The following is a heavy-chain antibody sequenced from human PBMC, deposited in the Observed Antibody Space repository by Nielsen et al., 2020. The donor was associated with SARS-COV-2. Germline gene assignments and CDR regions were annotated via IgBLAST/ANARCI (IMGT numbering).Heavy chain of an antibody. V-gene: IGHV1-69*13. CDR1: GGTFSSYA. CDR2: IIPIFGTA. Sequence: SVKVSCKASGGTFSSYAISWVRQAPGQGLEWMGGIIPIFGTANYAQKFQGRVTITADESTSTAYMELSSLRSEDTAVYYCARGLLWSPQFDPWGQGTLVTVSS. CDR3: ARGLLWSPQFDP. D-gene: IGHD2-2*01. J-gene: IGHJ5*02.